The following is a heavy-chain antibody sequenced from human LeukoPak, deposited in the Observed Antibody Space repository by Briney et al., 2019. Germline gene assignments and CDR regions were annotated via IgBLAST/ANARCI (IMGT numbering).Heavy chain of an antibody. CDR1: GFTFSSYS. V-gene: IGHV3-21*04. D-gene: IGHD5-18*01. CDR3: ARDGGVNGYSYGDDAFDI. CDR2: ISNSRSYI. J-gene: IGHJ3*02. Sequence: GGSLRLSCAASGFTFSSYSMNWVRQAPGKGLEWVSYISNSRSYIYYADSEKGRFTISRHTHKNSMYLQMNSLRAEATAVYYCARDGGVNGYSYGDDAFDIWGQGTMVTVSS.